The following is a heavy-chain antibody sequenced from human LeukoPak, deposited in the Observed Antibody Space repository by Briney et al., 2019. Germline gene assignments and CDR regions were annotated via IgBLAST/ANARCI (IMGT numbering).Heavy chain of an antibody. Sequence: SETLSLTCTVSGGSISSYYWSWIRQPPGKGLEWVGYIYYSGSTNYNPSLKSRVTISVDTSKNQFSLKLSSVTAADTAVYYCARSRVGYCSSTSCPKPPGAFDIRGQGTMVTVSS. D-gene: IGHD2-2*01. CDR2: IYYSGST. CDR3: ARSRVGYCSSTSCPKPPGAFDI. CDR1: GGSISSYY. J-gene: IGHJ3*02. V-gene: IGHV4-59*12.